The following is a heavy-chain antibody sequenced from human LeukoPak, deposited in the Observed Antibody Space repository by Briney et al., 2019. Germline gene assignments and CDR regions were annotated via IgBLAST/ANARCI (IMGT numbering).Heavy chain of an antibody. CDR1: GCTFSSYA. Sequence: SVKVSCKASGCTFSSYAISWVRQAPGQGLEWMGGIIPIFGTANYAQKFQGRVTITADESTSTAYMELSSLRSEDTAVYYCARERGGGNIVVVPAAISCWFDPWGQGTLVTVSS. CDR2: IIPIFGTA. D-gene: IGHD2-2*01. V-gene: IGHV1-69*13. J-gene: IGHJ5*02. CDR3: ARERGGGNIVVVPAAISCWFDP.